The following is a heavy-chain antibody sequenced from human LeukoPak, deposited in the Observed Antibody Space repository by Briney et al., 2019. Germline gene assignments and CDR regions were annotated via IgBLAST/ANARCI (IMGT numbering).Heavy chain of an antibody. CDR3: ASSLGDFIDY. CDR2: ISSSSSTI. D-gene: IGHD2-21*02. J-gene: IGHJ4*02. CDR1: GFTFSSYS. Sequence: PGGSLRLSCAASGFTFSSYSMNWVRQAPGKGLEWVSYISSSSSTIYYADSVKGRFTISRDNAKNSLYLQMNSLRAEDTAVYYCASSLGDFIDYWGQGTLVTVSS. V-gene: IGHV3-48*04.